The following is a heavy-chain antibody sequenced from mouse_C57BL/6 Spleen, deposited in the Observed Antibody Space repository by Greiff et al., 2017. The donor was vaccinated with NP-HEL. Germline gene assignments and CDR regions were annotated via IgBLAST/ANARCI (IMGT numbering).Heavy chain of an antibody. Sequence: EVQLVESGGGLVQPGGSLKLSCAASGFTLSDYYMYWVRQTPEKRLEWVAYISNGGGRTYYPDTVKGRFTSSRDNAKNTLYLQMSRLKSEDTAMYYCARYNWDEYYFDYCGQGTTLTVSS. CDR1: GFTLSDYY. CDR2: ISNGGGRT. CDR3: ARYNWDEYYFDY. D-gene: IGHD4-1*01. J-gene: IGHJ2*01. V-gene: IGHV5-12*01.